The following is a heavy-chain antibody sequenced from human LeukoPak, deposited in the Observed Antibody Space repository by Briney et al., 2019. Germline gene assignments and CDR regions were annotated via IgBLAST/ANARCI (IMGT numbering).Heavy chain of an antibody. Sequence: GGSLRLSCAASGFTVSSNYMNWVRQAPGKGLEWVSVIYSGGSTYYADSVKGRFTISRDSSKNTLYLQMNSLRAEDTAVYYCAREAVNRSYFDYWGQGTLVTVSS. V-gene: IGHV3-53*01. CDR2: IYSGGST. J-gene: IGHJ4*02. CDR1: GFTVSSNY. CDR3: AREAVNRSYFDY. D-gene: IGHD4-17*01.